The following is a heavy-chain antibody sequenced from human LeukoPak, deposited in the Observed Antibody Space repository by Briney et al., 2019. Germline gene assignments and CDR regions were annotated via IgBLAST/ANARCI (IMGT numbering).Heavy chain of an antibody. D-gene: IGHD1-1*01. J-gene: IGHJ3*02. CDR2: ISWNGGRI. CDR1: GFIFDDYA. V-gene: IGHV3-9*01. Sequence: GGSLRLSCAASGFIFDDYAMNWVRQAPGKGLEWVAGISWNGGRITYADSVKGRFTISRDNVKNSLYLQMNSLRVEDTAVYYCAKDLYNWNDGASDIWGQGTMVTVSS. CDR3: AKDLYNWNDGASDI.